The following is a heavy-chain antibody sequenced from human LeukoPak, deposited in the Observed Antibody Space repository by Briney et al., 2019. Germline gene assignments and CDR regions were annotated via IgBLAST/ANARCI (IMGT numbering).Heavy chain of an antibody. Sequence: GGSLRLSCAASGFTFNSYAMTWVRQAPGKGLEWVSGISASGGTTYYADSVKGRFTISRDNSKNTLYLQMNSLRAEDTAVYYCAGSTGTRGGRFDYWGQGTLVTISS. V-gene: IGHV3-23*01. D-gene: IGHD1-1*01. CDR1: GFTFNSYA. CDR3: AGSTGTRGGRFDY. CDR2: ISASGGTT. J-gene: IGHJ4*02.